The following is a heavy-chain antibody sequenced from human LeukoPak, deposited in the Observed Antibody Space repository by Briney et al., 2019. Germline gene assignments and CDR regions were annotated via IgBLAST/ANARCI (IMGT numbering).Heavy chain of an antibody. Sequence: ASVKVSCKASGYTFTSYYMHWVRQAPGQGLEWMGIINPSGGSASYAQQFQGRVTMTRDTSTRTVYMELSSLRSEGTAVYYCAKTSGGTRIGYFQHWGQGTLVTVSS. J-gene: IGHJ1*01. CDR1: GYTFTSYY. CDR2: INPSGGSA. D-gene: IGHD1-7*01. V-gene: IGHV1-46*01. CDR3: AKTSGGTRIGYFQH.